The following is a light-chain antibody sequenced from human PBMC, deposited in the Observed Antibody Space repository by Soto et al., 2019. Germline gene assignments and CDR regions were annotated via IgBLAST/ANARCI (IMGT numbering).Light chain of an antibody. CDR1: QGLNTN. Sequence: EIVMTQSPATLSVSPGGRATLSCRASQGLNTNLAWYQQKPGRAPRLLIYDASTRATGIPARFSGSGSGTDFTLTISSLQSEDFAVYYCQQYDNWPPWTFGQGTKVEIK. J-gene: IGKJ1*01. CDR2: DAS. CDR3: QQYDNWPPWT. V-gene: IGKV3-15*01.